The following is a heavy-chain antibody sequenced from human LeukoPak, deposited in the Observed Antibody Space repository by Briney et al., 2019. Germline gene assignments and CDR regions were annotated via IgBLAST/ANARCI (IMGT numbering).Heavy chain of an antibody. D-gene: IGHD7-27*01. V-gene: IGHV3-30*04. Sequence: HSGRSLRLSCAASGFTFSSYAMHWVRQAPGKGLEWVAVISYDGSNKYYADSVKGRFTISRDDSKNTLSLQMNSLRVEDTAVYYCARDLAWGAFDYWGQGTLVTVSS. CDR3: ARDLAWGAFDY. J-gene: IGHJ4*02. CDR2: ISYDGSNK. CDR1: GFTFSSYA.